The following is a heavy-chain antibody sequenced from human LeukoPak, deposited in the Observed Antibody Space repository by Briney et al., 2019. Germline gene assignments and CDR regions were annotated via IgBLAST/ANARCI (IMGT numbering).Heavy chain of an antibody. CDR2: ISWNSLNI. J-gene: IGHJ4*02. CDR1: GFTFDDYG. CDR3: AREDPYGLGSRLIDY. D-gene: IGHD3-10*01. Sequence: GRSLRLSCAVSGFTFDDYGMHWVRQPPGKGLEWVAGISWNSLNIGYADSVKGRFTISRDNAKNSLYLQMNSLRAEDTAVYYCAREDPYGLGSRLIDYWGQGTLVTVSS. V-gene: IGHV3-9*01.